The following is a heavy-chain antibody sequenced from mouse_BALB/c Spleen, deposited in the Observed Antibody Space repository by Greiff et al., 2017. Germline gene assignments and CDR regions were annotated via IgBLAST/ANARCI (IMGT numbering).Heavy chain of an antibody. CDR2: IWGGGST. Sequence: VQVVESGPGLVAPSQSLSITCTVSGFSLSRYSVHWVRQPPGKGLEWLGMIWGGGSTDYNSALKSRLSISKDNSKSQVFLKMNSLQTDDTAMYYCARNLVATDAMDYWGQGTSVTVSS. V-gene: IGHV2-6-4*01. J-gene: IGHJ4*01. D-gene: IGHD1-1*01. CDR1: GFSLSRYS. CDR3: ARNLVATDAMDY.